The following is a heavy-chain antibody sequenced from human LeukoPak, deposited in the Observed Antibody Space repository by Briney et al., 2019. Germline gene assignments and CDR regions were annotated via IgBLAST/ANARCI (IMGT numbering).Heavy chain of an antibody. V-gene: IGHV3-7*03. CDR2: IKQEGSEK. J-gene: IGHJ4*02. CDR1: GFTFSSYW. D-gene: IGHD1-26*01. CDR3: VRAQGRASAFDY. Sequence: GGSLRLPCTTSGFTFSSYWMNWVRQAPGKGLEWVANIKQEGSEKYYVDSVKGRFTISRDNAKNSLSLQMNSLRAEDTAVYYCVRAQGRASAFDYWGQGTLVTVSS.